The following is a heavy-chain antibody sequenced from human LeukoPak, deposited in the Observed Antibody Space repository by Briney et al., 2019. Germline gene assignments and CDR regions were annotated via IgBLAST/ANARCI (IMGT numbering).Heavy chain of an antibody. CDR1: GFTFSNYA. CDR3: AKGGPTGSNYFDF. Sequence: GGSLRLSCAASGFTFSNYAMSWVRQAPGKGLEWVSTISNGGGSTYYADSVKGRFSISRDNSKTTLYLQMNSLRADDTAVYYCAKGGPTGSNYFDFWGQGTLVTVSS. J-gene: IGHJ4*02. CDR2: ISNGGGST. V-gene: IGHV3-23*01. D-gene: IGHD1-26*01.